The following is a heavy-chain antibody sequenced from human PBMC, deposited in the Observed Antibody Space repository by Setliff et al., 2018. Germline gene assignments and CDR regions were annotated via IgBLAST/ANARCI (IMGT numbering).Heavy chain of an antibody. CDR1: GGSITTSSYS. V-gene: IGHV4-39*01. D-gene: IGHD3-3*01. Sequence: SETLSLTCTVSGGSITTSSYSWGWIRQPPGKGLEWIGNIYHSGTTYYNPSLKSRLTLSVDTSKNQSSLELNSVTAADAAIYYCTRSRNFWNGYLFDWWGQGSLVTVSS. CDR3: TRSRNFWNGYLFDW. CDR2: IYHSGTT. J-gene: IGHJ4*02.